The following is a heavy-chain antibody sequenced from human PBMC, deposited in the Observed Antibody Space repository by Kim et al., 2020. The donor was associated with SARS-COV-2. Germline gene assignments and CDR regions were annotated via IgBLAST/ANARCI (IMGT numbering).Heavy chain of an antibody. CDR1: GFTFSNYA. V-gene: IGHV3-23*01. D-gene: IGHD5-18*01. CDR2: ISGSVGST. Sequence: GGSLRLSCAASGFTFSNYAMSWVRQAPGKGLEWVSAISGSVGSTFYTDSVKGRFTISRDSSKNTLFLQMNSLRAEDTAVYYCAKGGDGYSRPLDYWGQGTLVTVSS. CDR3: AKGGDGYSRPLDY. J-gene: IGHJ4*02.